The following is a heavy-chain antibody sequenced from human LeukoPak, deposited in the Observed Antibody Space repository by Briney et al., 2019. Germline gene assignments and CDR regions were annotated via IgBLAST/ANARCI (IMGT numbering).Heavy chain of an antibody. V-gene: IGHV4-59*01. CDR3: ARDRGWMGYGDYYFDY. Sequence: SETLSLTCTVSGGSISSYYSSWIRQPPGKGLEWIGYIYYSGSTNYNPSLKSRVTISVDTSKNQFSLKLSSVTAADTAVYYCARDRGWMGYGDYYFDYWGQGTLVTVSS. D-gene: IGHD4-17*01. CDR2: IYYSGST. CDR1: GGSISSYY. J-gene: IGHJ4*02.